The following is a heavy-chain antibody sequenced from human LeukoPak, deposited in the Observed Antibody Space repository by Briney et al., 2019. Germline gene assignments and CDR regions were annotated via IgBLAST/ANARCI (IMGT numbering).Heavy chain of an antibody. Sequence: QPGGSLGLSCAASGFTFSSYAMNWVRQAPGKGLEWVSAISGSGGSIYYADSVKGRFTISRDNSKNTLYLQMNSLRAEDTAVYHCAKLPYFAYFDYWGQGTLVSVSS. V-gene: IGHV3-23*01. D-gene: IGHD3-9*01. CDR2: ISGSGGSI. J-gene: IGHJ4*02. CDR3: AKLPYFAYFDY. CDR1: GFTFSSYA.